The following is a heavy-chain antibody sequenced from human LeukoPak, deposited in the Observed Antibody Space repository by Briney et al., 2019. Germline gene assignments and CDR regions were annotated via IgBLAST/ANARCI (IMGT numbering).Heavy chain of an antibody. D-gene: IGHD2-2*01. CDR1: GGSISSGGYY. J-gene: IGHJ3*02. CDR3: AREPSTRDAFDI. CDR2: IYYSGST. V-gene: IGHV4-31*11. Sequence: SETLSLTCAVSGGSISSGGYYWSWIRQHPGKGLEWIGYIYYSGSTYYNPSLKSRVTISVDTSKNQFSLKLSSVTAADTAVYYCAREPSTRDAFDIWGQGTMVTVSS.